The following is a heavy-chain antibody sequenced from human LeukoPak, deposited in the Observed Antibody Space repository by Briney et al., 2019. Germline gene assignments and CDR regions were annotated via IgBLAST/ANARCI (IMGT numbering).Heavy chain of an antibody. J-gene: IGHJ4*02. CDR1: GGSFSSYY. V-gene: IGHV4-34*01. CDR2: INNSGST. Sequence: SETLSLTCAVSGGSFSSYYWSWIRQPPGKGLEWIGDINNSGSTNYNASLKSRVTISVDTYKNQVSVKQRSVTAADTAVYYCAVNSGECSSTSCYMDYWGQGTLVTVSS. CDR3: AVNSGECSSTSCYMDY. D-gene: IGHD2-2*02.